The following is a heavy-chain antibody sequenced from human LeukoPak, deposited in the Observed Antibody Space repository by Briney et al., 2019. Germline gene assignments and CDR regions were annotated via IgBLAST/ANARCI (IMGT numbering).Heavy chain of an antibody. J-gene: IGHJ4*02. CDR1: GFTFSKAW. CDR2: IKSKMDGGTI. Sequence: PGGSLRLSCAASGFTFSKAWMSWVRQSPGKGLEWLGRIKSKMDGGTIDYAAPVKGRFTISRDDSKNTLYLQMNSLRAEDTAVYYCASGAYYDFWSGYSQAVDYWGQGTLVTVSS. CDR3: ASGAYYDFWSGYSQAVDY. D-gene: IGHD3-3*01. V-gene: IGHV3-15*05.